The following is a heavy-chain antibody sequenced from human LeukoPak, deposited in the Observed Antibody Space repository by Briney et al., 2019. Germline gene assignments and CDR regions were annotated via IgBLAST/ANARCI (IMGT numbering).Heavy chain of an antibody. V-gene: IGHV3-15*01. J-gene: IGHJ4*02. CDR2: IKSKTDGGAT. CDR3: TASLGY. D-gene: IGHD7-27*01. Sequence: GGSLRLSCAASGFTFSDAWMSWVRQAPGKGLEWVGRIKSKTDGGATDYAAIVKGRFTISRDDSKDTMYLQMNSLKTEDTAVYYCTASLGYWGQGTLVTVSS. CDR1: GFTFSDAW.